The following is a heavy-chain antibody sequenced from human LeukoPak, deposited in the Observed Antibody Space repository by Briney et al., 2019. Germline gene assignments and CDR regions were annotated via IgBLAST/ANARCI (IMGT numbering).Heavy chain of an antibody. CDR1: GGSISSGSYY. Sequence: SQTLSLTCTVSGGSISSGSYYSSWIRQPAGKGLEWIGRIYTSGSTNYNPSLKSRVTISVDTSKNQFSLKLSSVTAADTAVYYCARDSMVRGVDWGQGTLVTVSS. D-gene: IGHD3-10*01. CDR3: ARDSMVRGVD. V-gene: IGHV4-61*02. CDR2: IYTSGST. J-gene: IGHJ4*02.